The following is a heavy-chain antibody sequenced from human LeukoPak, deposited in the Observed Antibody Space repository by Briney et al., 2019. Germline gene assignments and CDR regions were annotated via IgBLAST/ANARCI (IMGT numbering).Heavy chain of an antibody. D-gene: IGHD3-3*01. J-gene: IGHJ2*01. V-gene: IGHV3-53*01. Sequence: GGSLRLSCAASGFTVSNNYMSWVRQAPGKKLEWVSDIYSDGTTFYADFVKGRFTISRDNSKNTLYLQMNSLRAEDTAVYHCARYDFILISYFDLWGRGALVTVSS. CDR3: ARYDFILISYFDL. CDR2: IYSDGTT. CDR1: GFTVSNNY.